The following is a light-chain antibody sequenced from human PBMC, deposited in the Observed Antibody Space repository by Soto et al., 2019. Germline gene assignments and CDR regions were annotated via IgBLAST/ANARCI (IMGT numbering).Light chain of an antibody. J-gene: IGKJ5*01. CDR1: QSVSSY. CDR2: GAS. Sequence: EIVLTQSPATLSLSPGERATLSCRARQSVSSYLAWYQQKPGQAPRLLIYGASSRATGIPDRFSGSGSGTDFTLTISRLEPEDFAVYYCQQYGSSPVFGQGTRLEIK. CDR3: QQYGSSPV. V-gene: IGKV3-20*01.